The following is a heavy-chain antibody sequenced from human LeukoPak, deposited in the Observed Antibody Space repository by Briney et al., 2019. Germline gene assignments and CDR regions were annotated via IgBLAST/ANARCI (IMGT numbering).Heavy chain of an antibody. J-gene: IGHJ6*02. V-gene: IGHV3-30*04. Sequence: PGRSLRLSCAASGFTFSSYAMHWVRQAPGKGLEWVAVISYDGSNKYYADSVKGRFTISRDNPKNTLYLQMNILRAEDTAVYYCARDIVVVPAAMGFYYYYYGMDVWGQGTTVTVSS. D-gene: IGHD2-2*01. CDR1: GFTFSSYA. CDR3: ARDIVVVPAAMGFYYYYYGMDV. CDR2: ISYDGSNK.